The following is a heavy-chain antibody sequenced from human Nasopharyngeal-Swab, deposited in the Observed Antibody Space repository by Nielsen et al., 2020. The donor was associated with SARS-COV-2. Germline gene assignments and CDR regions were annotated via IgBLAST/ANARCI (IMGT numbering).Heavy chain of an antibody. J-gene: IGHJ6*02. CDR1: GGSISSGGYS. V-gene: IGHV4-30-2*01. CDR2: IYHSGST. CDR3: ARDQGHGMDV. Sequence: SETLSLTCAVSGGSISSGGYSWSWIRQPPGKGLEWIGYIYHSGSTYYNPSLKSRVTISVDRSKNQFSLKLSSVTAADTAVYYCARDQGHGMDVWGQGTTVTVSS.